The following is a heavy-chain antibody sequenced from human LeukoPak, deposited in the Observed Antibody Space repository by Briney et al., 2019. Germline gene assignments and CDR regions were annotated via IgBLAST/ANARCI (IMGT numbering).Heavy chain of an antibody. CDR2: IYYSGST. J-gene: IGHJ3*02. D-gene: IGHD3-16*02. Sequence: SETLSLTCTVSGGSISSYYWSWIRQPPGKGLEWIGYIYYSGSTNYNPSLKSRVTISVDTSKNQFSLKLSSVTAADTAVYYCARDLPDYVWGSYRYAFDIWGQGTMVTVSS. V-gene: IGHV4-59*01. CDR3: ARDLPDYVWGSYRYAFDI. CDR1: GGSISSYY.